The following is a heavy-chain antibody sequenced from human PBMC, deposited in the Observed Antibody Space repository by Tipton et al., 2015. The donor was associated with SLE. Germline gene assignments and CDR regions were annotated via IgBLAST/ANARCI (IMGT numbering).Heavy chain of an antibody. CDR1: GFTVSCNY. CDR3: AGVGGATN. V-gene: IGHV3-53*01. D-gene: IGHD1-26*01. CDR2: IYSGGST. Sequence: SLRLSCAASGFTVSCNYMSWAGQAPGKGLEGVSVIYSGGSTYYADSVKGRITISRDNAKNSLYLQMNSLRAEDTAVYYCAGVGGATNWGEGTLITVSS. J-gene: IGHJ4*02.